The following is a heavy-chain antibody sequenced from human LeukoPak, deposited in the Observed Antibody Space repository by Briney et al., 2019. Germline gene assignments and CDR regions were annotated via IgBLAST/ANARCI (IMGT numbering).Heavy chain of an antibody. CDR2: INPSAGST. CDR3: AAPGASGFVGNFWSGPLDF. Sequence: ASVTVSCRASGYTFTSHYMHWVRQAPGQGLEWMGVINPSAGSTIYQQTFQGRVTMTRDTSTSTVYMQLSSLRSEDTAVYYCAAPGASGFVGNFWSGPLDFWGQGTLVTVSS. CDR1: GYTFTSHY. V-gene: IGHV1-46*01. D-gene: IGHD3-3*01. J-gene: IGHJ4*02.